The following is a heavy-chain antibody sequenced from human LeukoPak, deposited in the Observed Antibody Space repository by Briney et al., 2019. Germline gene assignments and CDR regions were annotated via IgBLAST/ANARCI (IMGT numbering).Heavy chain of an antibody. D-gene: IGHD1-26*01. CDR2: INHSGST. Sequence: SETLSLTCAVYGGSFSGYYWSWIRQPPGKGLEWIGEINHSGSTNYNPSLKSRVTISVDTSKNQFSLKLSSVTAADTAVYYCARSGSYYRDYFDYWGQGTLVTVSS. CDR3: ARSGSYYRDYFDY. J-gene: IGHJ4*02. CDR1: GGSFSGYY. V-gene: IGHV4-34*01.